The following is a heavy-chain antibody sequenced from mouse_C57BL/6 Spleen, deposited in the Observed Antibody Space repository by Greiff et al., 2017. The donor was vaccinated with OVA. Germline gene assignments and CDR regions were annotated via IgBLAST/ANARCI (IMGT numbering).Heavy chain of an antibody. J-gene: IGHJ1*03. CDR2: IDPSDSYT. CDR1: GYTFTSYW. D-gene: IGHD1-1*01. CDR3: ARGHYGSSYRDWYFDV. V-gene: IGHV1-69*01. Sequence: QVQLKQPGAELVMPGASVKLSCKASGYTFTSYWMHWVKQRPGQGLEWIGEIDPSDSYTNYNQKFKGKSTLTVDKSSSTAYMQLSSLTSEDSAVYYCARGHYGSSYRDWYFDVWGTGTTVTVSS.